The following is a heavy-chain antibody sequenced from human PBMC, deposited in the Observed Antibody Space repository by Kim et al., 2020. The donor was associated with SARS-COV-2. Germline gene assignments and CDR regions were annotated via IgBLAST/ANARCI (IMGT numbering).Heavy chain of an antibody. CDR3: ARLVEDDYADQGYYFDY. D-gene: IGHD4-17*01. J-gene: IGHJ4*02. V-gene: IGHV4-39*01. Sequence: LKGRVTISADTSKNQFYLKLSSVTAADTAVYYCARLVEDDYADQGYYFDYWGQGTLVTVSS.